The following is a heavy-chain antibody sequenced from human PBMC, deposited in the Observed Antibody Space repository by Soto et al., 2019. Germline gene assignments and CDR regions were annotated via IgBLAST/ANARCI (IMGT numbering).Heavy chain of an antibody. D-gene: IGHD6-6*01. CDR2: ISGSGKDT. J-gene: IGHJ6*02. CDR1: GFTFSIYR. CDR3: ARVHLVRTSSYYCGMDV. V-gene: IGHV3-21*06. Sequence: VDLVESGGGLVKPGGSLTLSCATSGFTFSIYRMNWVRQAPGKGLEWVASISGSGKDTFYRDSVKGRFTISRDNAESSLVLQMNSLTVDDTAVYHCARVHLVRTSSYYCGMDVWGPGTTVTVSS.